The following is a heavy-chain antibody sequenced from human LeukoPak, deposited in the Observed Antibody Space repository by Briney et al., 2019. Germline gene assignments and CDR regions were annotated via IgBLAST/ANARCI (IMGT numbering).Heavy chain of an antibody. CDR3: ARDAITMVRGVIPELNWFDP. J-gene: IGHJ5*02. Sequence: GESLKISCKGSGYTFTSYYMHWVRQAPGQGLEWMGIINPSGGSTSYAQKFQGRVTMTRDMSTSTVYMELSSLRSEDTAVYYCARDAITMVRGVIPELNWFDPWGQGTLVTVSS. CDR1: GYTFTSYY. CDR2: INPSGGST. D-gene: IGHD3-10*01. V-gene: IGHV1-46*01.